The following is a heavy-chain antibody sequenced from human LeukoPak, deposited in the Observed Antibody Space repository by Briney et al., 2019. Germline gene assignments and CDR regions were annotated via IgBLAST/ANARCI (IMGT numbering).Heavy chain of an antibody. V-gene: IGHV4-59*01. Sequence: SETLSLTCTVSGGSIISYYWSWIRQPPGKGLEWIGYIHYSGSTKYNPSLKSRVTTSVDTSNNHFSLKLSSVTAADTAVYFCARVHPDGYSAYWGQGILVTVSS. CDR1: GGSIISYY. CDR2: IHYSGST. J-gene: IGHJ4*02. CDR3: ARVHPDGYSAY. D-gene: IGHD5-24*01.